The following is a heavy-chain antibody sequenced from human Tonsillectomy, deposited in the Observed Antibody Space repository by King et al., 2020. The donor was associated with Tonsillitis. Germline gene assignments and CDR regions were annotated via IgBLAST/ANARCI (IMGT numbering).Heavy chain of an antibody. CDR3: ARANWELHD. V-gene: IGHV4-4*02. Sequence: VQLQESGPGLVKPSGTLSLTCAVSGGSISSSNWLSWVRQPPGKGLEWIGEINHSGCTNYNPSLTRRVTISVDKSKNQFSLKLSSVTAADTAVYYCARANWELHDWGQGTLVTVSS. CDR2: INHSGCT. D-gene: IGHD1-26*01. J-gene: IGHJ4*02. CDR1: GGSISSSNW.